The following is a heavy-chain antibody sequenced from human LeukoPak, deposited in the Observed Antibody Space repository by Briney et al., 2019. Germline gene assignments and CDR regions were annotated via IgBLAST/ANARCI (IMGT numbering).Heavy chain of an antibody. CDR3: ASYFDFWTGYHPGGEVGY. J-gene: IGHJ4*02. V-gene: IGHV3-48*03. Sequence: GGSLRLSCTAPGFTFSSYAIHWVRQAPGKGLEWVSYICGDGDTIYYADSVKGRFTNSRDNAKNSLYLQMNSLRAEDTGLYYCASYFDFWTGYHPGGEVGYWGQGTLVTVSS. D-gene: IGHD3-3*01. CDR1: GFTFSSYA. CDR2: ICGDGDTI.